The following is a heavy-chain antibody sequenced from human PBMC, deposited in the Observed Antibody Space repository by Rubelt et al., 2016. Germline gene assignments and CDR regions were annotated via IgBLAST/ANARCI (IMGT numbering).Heavy chain of an antibody. D-gene: IGHD4-11*01. CDR2: ISGSGGST. J-gene: IGHJ4*02. V-gene: IGHV3-23*01. CDR3: AKEVRRHDYSNYDYFDY. Sequence: APGKGLEWVSAISGSGGSTYYADSVKGRFTISRDNSKNTLYLQMNSLRAEDTAVYYCAKEVRRHDYSNYDYFDYWGQGTLVTVSS.